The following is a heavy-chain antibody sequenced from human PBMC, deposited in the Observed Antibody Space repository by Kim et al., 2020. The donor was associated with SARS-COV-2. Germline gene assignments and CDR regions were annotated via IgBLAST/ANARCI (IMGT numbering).Heavy chain of an antibody. CDR1: GGTFSSYA. J-gene: IGHJ4*02. V-gene: IGHV1-69*13. D-gene: IGHD3-22*01. Sequence: SVKVSCKASGGTFSSYAISWVRQAPGQGLEWMGGIIPIFGTANYAQKFQGRVTITADESTSKAYMELSSLRSEDTAVYYCAREDYYDSSGYYYYFDYWGQGTLVTVSS. CDR2: IIPIFGTA. CDR3: AREDYYDSSGYYYYFDY.